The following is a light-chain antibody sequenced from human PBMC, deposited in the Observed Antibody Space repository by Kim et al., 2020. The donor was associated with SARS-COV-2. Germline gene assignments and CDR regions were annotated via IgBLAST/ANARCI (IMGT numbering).Light chain of an antibody. CDR2: GDI. CDR3: QSYDSNLSGYV. Sequence: QSVLTQPPSVSGAPGQRVTVSCTGTHSNIGAGYDVHWYQQFPGMAPKLLIYGDINRPSGVPDRFSVSKSGSSASLVITGLQPEDEADYYCQSYDSNLSGYVFGSGTKVTVL. CDR1: HSNIGAGYD. J-gene: IGLJ1*01. V-gene: IGLV1-40*01.